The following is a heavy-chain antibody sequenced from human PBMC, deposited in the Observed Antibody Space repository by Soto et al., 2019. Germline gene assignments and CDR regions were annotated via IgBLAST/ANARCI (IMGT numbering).Heavy chain of an antibody. CDR1: GFTFSSYS. V-gene: IGHV3-21*01. CDR2: ISSSSSYI. CDR3: ARDRSAMVLDYYMDV. Sequence: PGGSLRLSCAASGFTFSSYSMDWVRQAPGKGLEWVSSISSSSSYIYYADSVKGRFTISRDNAKNSLYLQMNSLRAEDTAVYYCARDRSAMVLDYYMDVWGKGTTVTVSS. D-gene: IGHD5-18*01. J-gene: IGHJ6*03.